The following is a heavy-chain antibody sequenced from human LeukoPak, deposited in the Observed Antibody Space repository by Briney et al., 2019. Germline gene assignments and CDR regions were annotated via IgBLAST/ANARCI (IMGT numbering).Heavy chain of an antibody. V-gene: IGHV1-69*13. CDR3: ARDRRYNWNYYFDY. CDR1: GYTFSTYD. CDR2: IIPIFGTA. J-gene: IGHJ4*02. D-gene: IGHD1-7*01. Sequence: SVKVSCKTSGYTFSTYDINWVRQAPGQGLEWMGGIIPIFGTANYAQKFQGRVTITADESTSTAYMELSSLRSEDTAVYYCARDRRYNWNYYFDYWGQGTLVTVSS.